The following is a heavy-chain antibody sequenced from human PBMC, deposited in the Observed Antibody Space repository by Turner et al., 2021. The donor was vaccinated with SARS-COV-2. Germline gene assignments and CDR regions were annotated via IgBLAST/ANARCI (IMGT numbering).Heavy chain of an antibody. Sequence: QVQLQESGPGLVNPSQTLSLTCTVSGGSISSGGYYWSWIRQHPGKGLGWMGYIYYSGSTYYNPSLKSRVTISVDTSKNQFSLKLSSVTAADTAVYYCARYLYYYGSGSSHSFDYWGQGTLVTVSS. CDR1: GGSISSGGYY. CDR3: ARYLYYYGSGSSHSFDY. V-gene: IGHV4-31*03. D-gene: IGHD3-10*01. CDR2: IYYSGST. J-gene: IGHJ4*02.